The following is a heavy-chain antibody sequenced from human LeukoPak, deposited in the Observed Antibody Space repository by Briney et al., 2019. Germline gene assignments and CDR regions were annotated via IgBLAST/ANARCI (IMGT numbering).Heavy chain of an antibody. Sequence: GGSLRLSCSASGFTFSTYAMHWVRQAPGKGLEYLSAISSNGGSTSYADSAKGRFTISRDNSKNTLYIQMSSLKVEDTALYYCVKGGLVRGITKFEYWGQGTLVTVSS. V-gene: IGHV3-64D*06. J-gene: IGHJ4*02. CDR2: ISSNGGST. CDR1: GFTFSTYA. CDR3: VKGGLVRGITKFEY. D-gene: IGHD3-10*01.